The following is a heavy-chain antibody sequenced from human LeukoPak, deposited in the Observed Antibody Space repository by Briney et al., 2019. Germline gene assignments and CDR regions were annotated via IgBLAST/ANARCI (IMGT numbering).Heavy chain of an antibody. CDR2: LRAGGPYGTEK. J-gene: IGHJ4*02. CDR3: AKDQMLLELIEYYFDY. CDR1: GFNFNIFI. Sequence: GGSLRLSCATSGFNFNIFIMHWVRQRPGKGLEWLTFLRAGGPYGTEKFYADSVKGRFTISRDNSKNTLYLQMNSLRAEDTAVYYCAKDQMLLELIEYYFDYWGQGTLVTVSS. V-gene: IGHV3-30*02. D-gene: IGHD1-7*01.